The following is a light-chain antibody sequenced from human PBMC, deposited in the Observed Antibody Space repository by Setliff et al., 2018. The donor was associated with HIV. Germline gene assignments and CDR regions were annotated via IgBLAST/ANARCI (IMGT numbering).Light chain of an antibody. V-gene: IGLV2-11*01. Sequence: QSALTQPCSVSGSPGQSVTISCTTTSTDVGGYDSVSWYQQLPGKAPKLMIYDVNKRPSGIPDRFSGSKSGNTASLTISGLQAADEADYYCCSYGGPSTFYVFGTGTKVTVL. J-gene: IGLJ1*01. CDR1: STDVGGYDS. CDR3: CSYGGPSTFYV. CDR2: DVN.